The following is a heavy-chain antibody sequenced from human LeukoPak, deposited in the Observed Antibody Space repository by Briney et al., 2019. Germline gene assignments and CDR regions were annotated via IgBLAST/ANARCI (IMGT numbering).Heavy chain of an antibody. V-gene: IGHV3-7*01. Sequence: GGSLRLSCAASGFTFSSYWMSWVRQAPGKGLEWVANIKQDGSEKYYVDSVKGRFTIPRDNAKNSLYLQMNSLRAEDTAVYYCARGGIQLWLGTAAFDIWGQGTMVTVSS. J-gene: IGHJ3*02. D-gene: IGHD5-18*01. CDR2: IKQDGSEK. CDR1: GFTFSSYW. CDR3: ARGGIQLWLGTAAFDI.